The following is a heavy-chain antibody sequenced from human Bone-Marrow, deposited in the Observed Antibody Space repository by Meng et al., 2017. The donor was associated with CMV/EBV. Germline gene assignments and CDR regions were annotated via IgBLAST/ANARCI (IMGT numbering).Heavy chain of an antibody. D-gene: IGHD2-21*02. V-gene: IGHV3-48*03. J-gene: IGHJ6*02. CDR3: ARVKLLGNYGMDV. CDR1: GFTFSGYE. CDR2: ISSRSTTI. Sequence: GGSLKISCAASGFTFSGYEMNWVRQAPGKGLEWVSYISSRSTTIYYSDTVKGRFTISRDNGKNSLYLQMNSLRAEDTAVYYCARVKLLGNYGMDVWGQETTVTVSS.